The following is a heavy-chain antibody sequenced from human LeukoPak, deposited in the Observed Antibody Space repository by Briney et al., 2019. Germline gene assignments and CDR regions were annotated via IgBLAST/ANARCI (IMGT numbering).Heavy chain of an antibody. J-gene: IGHJ3*02. D-gene: IGHD3-10*01. V-gene: IGHV4-34*01. CDR3: AESNGYGLVDI. Sequence: PSETLSLTCAVYGGSFSGYYWSWIRQPPGKGLEWIGEINHSGSTNYNPSLKSRVTISLDTSRNQFSLKLTSVAAADTAVYYCAESNGYGLVDIWGQGTMVTVSS. CDR2: INHSGST. CDR1: GGSFSGYY.